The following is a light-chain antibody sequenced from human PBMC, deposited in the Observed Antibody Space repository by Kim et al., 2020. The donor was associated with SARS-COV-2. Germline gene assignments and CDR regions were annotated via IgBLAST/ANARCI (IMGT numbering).Light chain of an antibody. Sequence: SVSPRERAHLSCRASQSVSDKLSWYQQTPGQAPRLLIYSASTRAAGVPAGFSGSGSGTDFTLTISSLQSEDFAVYYCQQHNNWPYTFGQGTKLEI. CDR3: QQHNNWPYT. V-gene: IGKV3-15*01. CDR1: QSVSDK. J-gene: IGKJ2*01. CDR2: SAS.